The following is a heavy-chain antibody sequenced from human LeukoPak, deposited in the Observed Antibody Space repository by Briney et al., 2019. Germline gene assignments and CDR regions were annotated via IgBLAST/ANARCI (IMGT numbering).Heavy chain of an antibody. J-gene: IGHJ4*02. D-gene: IGHD6-13*01. V-gene: IGHV1-46*01. Sequence: ASVEVSCKASGYIFTSFYMHWVRQAPGQGLEWMGIINPSGGNTGYAQKFQGRVTMTRDTSTSTVYMELSSLRSEDTAVYYCAKGEGAAGTFVVYWGQGTLVTVSS. CDR1: GYIFTSFY. CDR2: INPSGGNT. CDR3: AKGEGAAGTFVVY.